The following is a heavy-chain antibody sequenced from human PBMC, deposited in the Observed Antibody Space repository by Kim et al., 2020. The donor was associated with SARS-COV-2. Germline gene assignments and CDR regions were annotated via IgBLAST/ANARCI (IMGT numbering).Heavy chain of an antibody. D-gene: IGHD3-10*01. J-gene: IGHJ6*02. Sequence: SVKGRFTISRDNSKNTLYLQMNSLRAEDTAVYYCAKDSYYGSYYYYGMDVWGQGTTVTVSS. CDR3: AKDSYYGSYYYYGMDV. V-gene: IGHV3-30*02.